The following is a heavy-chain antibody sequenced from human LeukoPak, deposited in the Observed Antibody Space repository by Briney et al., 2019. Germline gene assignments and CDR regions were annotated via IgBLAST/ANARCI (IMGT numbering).Heavy chain of an antibody. V-gene: IGHV1-2*02. CDR2: INPNSGGT. CDR3: ARDRRRAYFDY. J-gene: IGHJ4*02. CDR1: GYTFTGYY. Sequence: ASVTVSYKASGYTFTGYYMHWVRQAPGQGLEWMGWINPNSGGTNYAQKFQGRVTMTRDTSISTAYMELSRLRSDDTAVYYCARDRRRAYFDYWVQGTLVTVSS.